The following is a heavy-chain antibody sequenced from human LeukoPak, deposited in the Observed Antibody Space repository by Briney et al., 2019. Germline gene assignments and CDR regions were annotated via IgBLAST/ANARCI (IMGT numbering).Heavy chain of an antibody. J-gene: IGHJ6*03. CDR2: IYYSGST. Sequence: PSETLSLTCTVSGGSISSSSYYWGWIRQPPGKGLEWIGSIYYSGSTYYNPSLKGRVTISVDTSKNQFSLKLSSVTAADTAVYYCARHPLNYYYYMDVWGKGTTVTVSS. CDR3: ARHPLNYYYYMDV. V-gene: IGHV4-39*01. CDR1: GGSISSSSYY.